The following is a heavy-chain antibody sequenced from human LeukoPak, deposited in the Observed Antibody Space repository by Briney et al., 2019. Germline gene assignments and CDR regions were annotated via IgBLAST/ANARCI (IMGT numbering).Heavy chain of an antibody. CDR3: ARDQVGSSYY. CDR1: GFTFSDYY. J-gene: IGHJ4*02. CDR2: INRDGSEN. V-gene: IGHV3-7*01. Sequence: GGSLRLSCAASGFTFSDYYMSWIRQAPGKGLEWVANINRDGSENYYVDSVKGRFTISRDNAKNSLYLQMNSLRAEDTAVYYCARDQVGSSYYWGQGTLVTVSS. D-gene: IGHD6-6*01.